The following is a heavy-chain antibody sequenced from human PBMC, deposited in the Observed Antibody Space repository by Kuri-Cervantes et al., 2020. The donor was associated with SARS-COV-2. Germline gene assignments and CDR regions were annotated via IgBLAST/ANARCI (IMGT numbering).Heavy chain of an antibody. CDR3: ARVRYAGGGDFYYYIDV. CDR1: GFTFSSYA. Sequence: GSLRLSCAASGFTFSSYAMSWVRQAPGKGLEWIGEINHSGNTNYDPSLKSRVTISIDTSKNQFSLKLSSVTAADTAVYYCARVRYAGGGDFYYYIDVWGKGTTVTVSS. D-gene: IGHD2-8*01. V-gene: IGHV4-34*01. J-gene: IGHJ6*03. CDR2: INHSGNT.